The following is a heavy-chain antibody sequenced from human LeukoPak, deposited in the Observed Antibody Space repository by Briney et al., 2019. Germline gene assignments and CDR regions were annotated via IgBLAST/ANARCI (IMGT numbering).Heavy chain of an antibody. D-gene: IGHD2-15*01. CDR1: GYTFTSYY. Sequence: GASVKVSCKASGYTFTSYYMHWVRQAPGQGLEWMGIIDPSGGSTSYAQKFQGRVTMTRDTSTSTVHMELSSLRSEDTAVYYCAGVQEKAAKFDYWGQETLVTVSS. CDR3: AGVQEKAAKFDY. J-gene: IGHJ4*02. CDR2: IDPSGGST. V-gene: IGHV1-46*01.